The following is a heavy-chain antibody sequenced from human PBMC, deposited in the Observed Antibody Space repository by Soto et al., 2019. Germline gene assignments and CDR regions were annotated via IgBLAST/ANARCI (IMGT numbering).Heavy chain of an antibody. Sequence: GASVKVSCKASGYAFATYAIHWVRQAPGQGLEYMGWINCGNGNTKYSQKLQGRLTITRDTSASTAYMELSSLSSEYTAVYFCAREHDSWSLYAFDMWGQGTMVTVSS. V-gene: IGHV1-3*01. D-gene: IGHD3-3*01. CDR3: AREHDSWSLYAFDM. J-gene: IGHJ3*02. CDR1: GYAFATYA. CDR2: INCGNGNT.